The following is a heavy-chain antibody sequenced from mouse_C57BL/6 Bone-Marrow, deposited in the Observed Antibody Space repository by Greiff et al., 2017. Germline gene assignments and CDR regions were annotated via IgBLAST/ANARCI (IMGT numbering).Heavy chain of an antibody. CDR1: GYTFTSYT. CDR2: INPSSGYT. Sequence: VQLQQSGAELARPGASVKMSCKASGYTFTSYTMHWVKQRPGQGLEWIGYINPSSGYTKYNQKFKDKAKLTADKSSSTAYMQLSSLTSEDSAVYYCAPLSAWFAYWGQGTLVTVSA. D-gene: IGHD1-1*02. CDR3: APLSAWFAY. V-gene: IGHV1-4*01. J-gene: IGHJ3*01.